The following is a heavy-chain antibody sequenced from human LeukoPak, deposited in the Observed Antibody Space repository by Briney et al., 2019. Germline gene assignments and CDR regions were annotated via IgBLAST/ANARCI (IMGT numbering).Heavy chain of an antibody. Sequence: SETLSLTCTVSGGSISSSSYYWSWIRQPPGKGLEWIGYIYYSGSTNYNPSLKSRVTISVDTSKNQFSLKLSSVTAADTAVYYCARITYCGGDCYCFDYWGQGTLVTVSS. J-gene: IGHJ4*02. CDR2: IYYSGST. V-gene: IGHV4-61*01. CDR1: GGSISSSSYY. D-gene: IGHD2-21*02. CDR3: ARITYCGGDCYCFDY.